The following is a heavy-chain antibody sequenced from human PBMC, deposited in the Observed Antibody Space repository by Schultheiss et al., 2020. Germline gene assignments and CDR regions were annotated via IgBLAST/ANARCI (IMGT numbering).Heavy chain of an antibody. CDR1: GGSIRNTTYF. Sequence: GSLRLSCTVSGGSIRNTTYFWGWIRQPPGKGLEWIGSIHYSGNTYYNPSLKSRVIISVDTSKNQFSLKLSSVTAADTAVYFCASFLRYYYDTSGYYDKYHFDYWGQGTLVTVSS. D-gene: IGHD3-22*01. CDR2: IHYSGNT. V-gene: IGHV4-39*07. J-gene: IGHJ4*02. CDR3: ASFLRYYYDTSGYYDKYHFDY.